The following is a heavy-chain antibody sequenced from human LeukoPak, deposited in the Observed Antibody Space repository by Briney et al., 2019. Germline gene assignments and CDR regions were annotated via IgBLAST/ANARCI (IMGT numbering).Heavy chain of an antibody. J-gene: IGHJ4*02. CDR2: FDPEDGET. CDR3: ATDISIAAAGTAFDY. CDR1: GYTLTELS. V-gene: IGHV1-24*01. Sequence: GASVTVSCKVSGYTLTELSMHWVRQAPGKGLERMGGFDPEDGETIYAQKFQGRVTMTEDTSTDTAYMELSSLRSEDTAVYYCATDISIAAAGTAFDYWGQGTLVTVSS. D-gene: IGHD6-13*01.